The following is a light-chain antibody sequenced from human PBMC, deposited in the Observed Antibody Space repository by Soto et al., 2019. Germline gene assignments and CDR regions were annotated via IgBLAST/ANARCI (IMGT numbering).Light chain of an antibody. J-gene: IGLJ2*01. Sequence: QLVLTQSPSASASLGASVKLTCTLSSGHSSYAIAWHQQQPEKGPRYLMKLNSDGSHSKGDGIPDRFSGSSSGAERYLTISCLQSEDEADYYCQTWGTGPLVFGGGTKVTVL. CDR2: LNSDGSH. CDR3: QTWGTGPLV. CDR1: SGHSSYA. V-gene: IGLV4-69*01.